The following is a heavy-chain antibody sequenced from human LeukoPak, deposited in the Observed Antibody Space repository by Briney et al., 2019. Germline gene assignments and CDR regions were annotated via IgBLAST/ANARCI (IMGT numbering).Heavy chain of an antibody. CDR1: GFTFSSYA. CDR2: ISGSGDTT. D-gene: IGHD3-22*01. V-gene: IGHV3-23*01. J-gene: IGHJ4*02. Sequence: GGSLRLSCSASGFTFSSYAMGWVRQAPGKGLEWVPVISGSGDTTKYADSVKGRFTISRDNSKNTLYVQMNSLRAEDTAVYYCANARDYDSSGYHRYWGQGTLVTVSS. CDR3: ANARDYDSSGYHRY.